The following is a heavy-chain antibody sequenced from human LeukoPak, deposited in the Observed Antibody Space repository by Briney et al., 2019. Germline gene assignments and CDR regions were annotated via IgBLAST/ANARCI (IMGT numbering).Heavy chain of an antibody. J-gene: IGHJ6*02. D-gene: IGHD2-2*01. Sequence: GASVKVSCKASGYTFTGYYMHWVRQAPGQGLEWMGWINPNSGGTNYAQKFQGRVTMTRDTSISTAYMELSRLRSDDTAVYYCARDLVVVPAASFYYYYGMDVWGQGTTVTVSS. V-gene: IGHV1-2*02. CDR2: INPNSGGT. CDR1: GYTFTGYY. CDR3: ARDLVVVPAASFYYYYGMDV.